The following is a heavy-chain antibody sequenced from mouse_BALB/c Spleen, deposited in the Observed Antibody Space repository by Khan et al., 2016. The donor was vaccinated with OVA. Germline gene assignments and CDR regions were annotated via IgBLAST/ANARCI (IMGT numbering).Heavy chain of an antibody. CDR2: IWSDGST. CDR3: ARQPYYHYNIMDY. J-gene: IGHJ4*01. D-gene: IGHD2-10*01. V-gene: IGHV2-6-1*01. Sequence: QVPLKESGPGLVAPSQSLSITCTISGFSLTNYGVHWVRQPPGKGLEWLVVIWSDGSTTYNSALKSRLSISKANSKSQVFLKINSLQTDDTAMYFCARQPYYHYNIMDYWGQGTSVTVSS. CDR1: GFSLTNYG.